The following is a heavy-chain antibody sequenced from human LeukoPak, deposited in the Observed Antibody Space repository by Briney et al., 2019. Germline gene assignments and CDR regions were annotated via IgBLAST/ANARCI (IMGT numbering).Heavy chain of an antibody. CDR3: ARDPRTDAFDI. J-gene: IGHJ3*02. Sequence: GGSLRLSCAASGFTFSSYGMNWVRQAPGKGLEWVANIRQDGSEKYYVDSVKGRFTISRDNAKNSLYLQMNSLRAEDTAVYFCARDPRTDAFDIWGQGTMVTVSS. CDR2: IRQDGSEK. CDR1: GFTFSSYG. V-gene: IGHV3-7*04.